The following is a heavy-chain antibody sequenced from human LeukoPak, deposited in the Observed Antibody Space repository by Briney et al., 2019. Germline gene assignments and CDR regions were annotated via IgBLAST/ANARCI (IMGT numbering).Heavy chain of an antibody. Sequence: GGSLRLSCAPSGFTFSFSSYAMHWVRQAPGKGLEWVAIISYDGTKKNYADSVKGRFTISRDNSKNTLYLQMNSLRTEDTAIYYCAKEDVVVITIRYFQHWGQGTLVTVSS. CDR3: AKEDVVVITIRYFQH. V-gene: IGHV3-30-3*01. D-gene: IGHD3-22*01. CDR1: GFTFSFSSYA. J-gene: IGHJ1*01. CDR2: ISYDGTKK.